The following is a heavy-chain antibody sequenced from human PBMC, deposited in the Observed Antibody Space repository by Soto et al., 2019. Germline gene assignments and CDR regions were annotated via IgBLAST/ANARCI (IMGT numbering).Heavy chain of an antibody. J-gene: IGHJ4*02. CDR2: ISGSGSNK. V-gene: IGHV3-23*01. D-gene: IGHD3-3*01. Sequence: PGGSLRLSCAVSGFMFSSYAMTWVRQAPGKGLEWVSSISGSGSNKYYADSVKGRFTISRDNSKNTLYLQMNSLRAEDTAVYYCARDLNDFWSGYSDYWGQGTLVTVSS. CDR3: ARDLNDFWSGYSDY. CDR1: GFMFSSYA.